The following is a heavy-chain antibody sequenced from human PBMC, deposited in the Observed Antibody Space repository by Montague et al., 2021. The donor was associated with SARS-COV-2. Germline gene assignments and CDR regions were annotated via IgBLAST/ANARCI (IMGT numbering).Heavy chain of an antibody. Sequence: SETLSLTCAVHGTSFSGYYWSWIRQHPGKGLEWIGYIYYSGSTNYNPSLKSRVTISVDTSKNQFSLKLSSVTAADTAVYYCARVRGNTIFGVVIISAFDIWGQGTMVTVSS. CDR2: IYYSGST. J-gene: IGHJ3*02. D-gene: IGHD3-3*01. CDR3: ARVRGNTIFGVVIISAFDI. V-gene: IGHV4-59*01. CDR1: GTSFSGYY.